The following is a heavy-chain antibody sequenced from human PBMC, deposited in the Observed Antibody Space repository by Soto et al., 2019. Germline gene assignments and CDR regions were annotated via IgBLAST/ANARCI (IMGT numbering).Heavy chain of an antibody. CDR2: INVGDANL. J-gene: IGHJ4*02. CDR3: ALGALDY. D-gene: IGHD3-16*01. CDR1: GYNFSAYA. V-gene: IGHV1-3*01. Sequence: QVQLVQSGAEVKKSGASVKISCKASGYNFSAYAIHWVRQAPGQRLEWMGWINVGDANLRYSQKFQGRFTISRDTSASTAYMELSSLTSEDTALYYCALGALDYWGQGTLVIVSS.